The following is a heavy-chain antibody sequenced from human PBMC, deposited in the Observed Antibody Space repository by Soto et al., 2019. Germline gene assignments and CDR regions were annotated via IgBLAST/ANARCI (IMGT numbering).Heavy chain of an antibody. D-gene: IGHD3-22*01. J-gene: IGHJ4*02. CDR2: INPSGGST. Sequence: VASVKVSCKASGYTFTSYYMHWVRQAPGQGLEWMGIINPSGGSTSYAQKFQGRVTMTRDTSTSTVYMELSSLRSEDTAVYYCARYRYREYYDSSGSPCYRGQGTLFTLSS. CDR3: ARYRYREYYDSSGSPCY. V-gene: IGHV1-46*01. CDR1: GYTFTSYY.